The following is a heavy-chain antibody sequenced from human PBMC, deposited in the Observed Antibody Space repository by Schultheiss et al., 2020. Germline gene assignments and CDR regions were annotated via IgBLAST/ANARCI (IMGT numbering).Heavy chain of an antibody. J-gene: IGHJ6*02. D-gene: IGHD3-10*01. CDR2: IYYSGST. V-gene: IGHV4-31*03. CDR1: GGSISSGGYY. CDR3: ARVMVRGVYYYYYGMDV. Sequence: SETLSLTCTVSGGSISSGGYYWSWIRQHPGKGLEWIGYIYYSGSTYYNPSLKSRVTISVDTSKNQFSLKLSSVTAADTAVYYCARVMVRGVYYYYYGMDVWGQGTTVTVSS.